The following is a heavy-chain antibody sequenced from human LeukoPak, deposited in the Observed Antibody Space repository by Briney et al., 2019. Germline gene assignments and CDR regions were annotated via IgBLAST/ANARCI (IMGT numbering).Heavy chain of an antibody. D-gene: IGHD2-8*01. Sequence: SETLSLTWAVYGGSFSGYYWSWIRQPPGKGLEWIGEINHSGSTNYNPSLKSRVTISVDTSKNQFSLKLSSVTAADTAMYYCARAPLPRPLYCINGVCYGTGYYFDYWGQGTLVTVSS. V-gene: IGHV4-34*01. CDR1: GGSFSGYY. J-gene: IGHJ4*02. CDR2: INHSGST. CDR3: ARAPLPRPLYCINGVCYGTGYYFDY.